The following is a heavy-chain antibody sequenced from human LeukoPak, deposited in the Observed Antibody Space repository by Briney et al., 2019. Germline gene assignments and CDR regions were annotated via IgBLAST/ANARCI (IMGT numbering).Heavy chain of an antibody. V-gene: IGHV3-21*01. CDR3: ARSITIFGVVIIEEYYCDY. CDR1: GFTFSSYS. D-gene: IGHD3-3*01. CDR2: ISSSSSYI. J-gene: IGHJ4*02. Sequence: GGSLGLSCAASGFTFSSYSMNWVRQAPGKGLEWVSSISSSSSYIHYADSVKGRFTISRDNAKNSLYLQMNSLRAEDTAVYYCARSITIFGVVIIEEYYCDYWGQGTLVTVSS.